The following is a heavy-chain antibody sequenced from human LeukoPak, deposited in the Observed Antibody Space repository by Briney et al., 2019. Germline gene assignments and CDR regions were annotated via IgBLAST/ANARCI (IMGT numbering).Heavy chain of an antibody. CDR1: SGSISSSSYY. Sequence: SETLSLTCTVSSGSISSSSYYWGWIRQPPGKGLEWIGSIYYSGSTYYNPSLKSRVTISVDTSKNQFSLKLSSVTAADTAVYYCARLRFYGSGSYQKGRFDYWGQGTLVTVSS. CDR3: ARLRFYGSGSYQKGRFDY. CDR2: IYYSGST. V-gene: IGHV4-39*07. D-gene: IGHD3-10*01. J-gene: IGHJ4*02.